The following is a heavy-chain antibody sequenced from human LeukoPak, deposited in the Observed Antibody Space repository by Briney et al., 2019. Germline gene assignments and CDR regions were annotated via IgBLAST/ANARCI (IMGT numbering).Heavy chain of an antibody. CDR3: ARGAVTTRHADY. CDR1: GGSVSSGSYY. D-gene: IGHD4-17*01. J-gene: IGHJ4*02. CDR2: IYYSGST. V-gene: IGHV4-61*01. Sequence: PETLSLTSTVSGGSVSSGSYYWSWIRQPPGKGLEWIGYIYYSGSTNYNPSLKSRVTISVDTSKNQFSLKLSSVTAADTAVYYCARGAVTTRHADYWGQGTLVTVSS.